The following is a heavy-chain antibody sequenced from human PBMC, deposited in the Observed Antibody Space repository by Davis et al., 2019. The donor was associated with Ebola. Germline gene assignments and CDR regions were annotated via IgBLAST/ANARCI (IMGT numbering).Heavy chain of an antibody. CDR2: ISYDGSNK. Sequence: GGSLRLSCAASGFTFSSYAMHWVRQAPGKGLEWVAVISYDGSNKYYADSVKGRFTISRDNSKNTLYLQMNSLRAEDTAVYYCARAPLLRYFDWPDLDYWGQGTLVTVSS. D-gene: IGHD3-9*01. CDR1: GFTFSSYA. V-gene: IGHV3-30-3*01. J-gene: IGHJ4*02. CDR3: ARAPLLRYFDWPDLDY.